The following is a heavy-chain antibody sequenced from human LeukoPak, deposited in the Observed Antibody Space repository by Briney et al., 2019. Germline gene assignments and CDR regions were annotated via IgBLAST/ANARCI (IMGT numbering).Heavy chain of an antibody. Sequence: SETLSLTCAVYGGSFSGYYWSWIRQPPGKGLEWIGEINHSGSTNYNPSLKSRVTISVDTSKNQFSLKLSSVTAADTAVYYCASDSWYERPFDHWGQGTLVTVSS. CDR3: ASDSWYERPFDH. V-gene: IGHV4-34*01. J-gene: IGHJ4*02. D-gene: IGHD6-13*01. CDR1: GGSFSGYY. CDR2: INHSGST.